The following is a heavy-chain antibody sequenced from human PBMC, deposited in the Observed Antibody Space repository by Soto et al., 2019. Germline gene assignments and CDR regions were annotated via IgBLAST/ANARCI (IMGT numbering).Heavy chain of an antibody. CDR2: VSAGGDNT. CDR3: ARDLNIVVVPAAPDFDY. J-gene: IGHJ4*02. Sequence: PGGSLRLSCTASGFTFANYAMHWVRQAPGKGLEWVSRVSAGGDNTDYADAVKGRFTISRDNSKNTLFLQMTSLRAEDTALYYCARDLNIVVVPAAPDFDYWGQGTLVTVSS. V-gene: IGHV3-23*01. CDR1: GFTFANYA. D-gene: IGHD2-2*01.